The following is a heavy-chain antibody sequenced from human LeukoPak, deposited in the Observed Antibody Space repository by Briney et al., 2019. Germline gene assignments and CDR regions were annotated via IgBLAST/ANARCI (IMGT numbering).Heavy chain of an antibody. CDR3: ATETNGRHYDY. J-gene: IGHJ4*02. CDR2: IGPTGSDR. CDR1: GFTFSSYW. V-gene: IGHV3-21*06. Sequence: GGSLRLSCAASGFTFSSYWMYWVRQAPGKGLEWVASIGPTGSDRYHADSIKGRFTISRDNANNFLYLQMNSLRAEDTAVYYCATETNGRHYDYWGQGTLLTVSS. D-gene: IGHD1-14*01.